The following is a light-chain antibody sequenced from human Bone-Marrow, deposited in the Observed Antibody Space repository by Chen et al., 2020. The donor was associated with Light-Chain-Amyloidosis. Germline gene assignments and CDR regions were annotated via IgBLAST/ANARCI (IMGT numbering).Light chain of an antibody. CDR1: DLPTKY. CDR3: QSADSSGTYEVI. Sequence: SYDLTQPPSVSGSPGQTARLPCSGDDLPTKYAYWYQQKPGQAPVLVIHRDTERPSGISERFSGSSSGTTATLTISGVQAEDEADYHCQSADSSGTYEVIFGGGTKLTVL. J-gene: IGLJ2*01. CDR2: RDT. V-gene: IGLV3-25*03.